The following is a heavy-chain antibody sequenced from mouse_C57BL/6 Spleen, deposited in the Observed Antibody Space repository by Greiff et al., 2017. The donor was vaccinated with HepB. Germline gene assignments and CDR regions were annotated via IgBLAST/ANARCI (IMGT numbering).Heavy chain of an antibody. Sequence: EVKLQESGPGLVKPSQSLSLTCSVTGYSITSGYYWNWIRQVPGNKLEWMGYISYDGRNNYNPSLKNRISITRDTSKNQFFLKLNSVTTEDTATYYCAREAGFWGQGTTLTVSS. J-gene: IGHJ2*01. V-gene: IGHV3-6*01. D-gene: IGHD2-2*01. CDR2: ISYDGRN. CDR3: AREAGF. CDR1: GYSITSGYY.